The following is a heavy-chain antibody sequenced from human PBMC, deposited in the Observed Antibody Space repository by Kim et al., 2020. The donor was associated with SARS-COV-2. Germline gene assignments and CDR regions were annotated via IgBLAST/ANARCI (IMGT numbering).Heavy chain of an antibody. Sequence: ASVKVSCRTSGYIFGDYYLQWVRQAPGQGLEWMGIMNPSVGSTVYAQNFEGRVTMTRDMSTRTVFLKLTRLTSDDTAAYYCARGWGAGVGGKPLGYWGQG. J-gene: IGHJ4*02. V-gene: IGHV1-46*01. D-gene: IGHD2-15*01. CDR1: GYIFGDYY. CDR3: ARGWGAGVGGKPLGY. CDR2: MNPSVGST.